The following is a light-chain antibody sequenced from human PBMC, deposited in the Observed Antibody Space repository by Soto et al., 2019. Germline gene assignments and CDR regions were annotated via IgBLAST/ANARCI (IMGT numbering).Light chain of an antibody. CDR3: QQVNSYALT. CDR2: AAA. V-gene: IGKV1-9*01. J-gene: IGKJ4*01. CDR1: RGIARY. Sequence: IQLTQSPSSLSSSVGDRVTITCRASRGIARYLAWYQQKPGKAPNVLIYAAATLESGDPSRFRGSGSGTVVTRAISSLQPEDFATFYGQQVNSYALTFGGGTKVEIK.